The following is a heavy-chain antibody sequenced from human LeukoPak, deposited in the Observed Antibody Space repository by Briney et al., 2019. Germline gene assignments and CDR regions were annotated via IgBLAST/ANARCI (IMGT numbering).Heavy chain of an antibody. J-gene: IGHJ6*02. Sequence: PGGSLRLSCTASGFIFSSYGMHWVRQAPGKGLEWVAVISYDGSNKYYADSVKGRFTISRDNSKNTLYLQMNSLRAEDTAVYYCAKEPPPYNDILTGFGGYYYGLDVWGQGTTATVSS. D-gene: IGHD3-9*01. CDR3: AKEPPPYNDILTGFGGYYYGLDV. CDR1: GFIFSSYG. V-gene: IGHV3-30*18. CDR2: ISYDGSNK.